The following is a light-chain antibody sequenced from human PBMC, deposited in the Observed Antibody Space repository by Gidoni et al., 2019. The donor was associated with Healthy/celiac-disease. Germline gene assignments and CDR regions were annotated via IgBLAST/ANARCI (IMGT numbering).Light chain of an antibody. V-gene: IGKV3-15*01. CDR3: QQYNNWPPRRT. CDR2: GAS. J-gene: IGKJ1*01. CDR1: QSVSSN. Sequence: EIVMTQSPATLSVSPGERATLSCRPSQSVSSNLAWYQQKPGQAPRLLIYGASTRATGIPARFSGSGSGTEFTLTISSLQSEDFAVYYCQQYNNWPPRRTFGQGTKVEIK.